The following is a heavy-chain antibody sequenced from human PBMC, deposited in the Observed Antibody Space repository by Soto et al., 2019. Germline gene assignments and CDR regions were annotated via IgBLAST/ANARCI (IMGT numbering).Heavy chain of an antibody. CDR1: GGSISSYY. Sequence: PSATLSITCTVSGGSISSYYWSWSRQPPGKGLEWIGYIYYSGSTNYNPSLKSRVTISVDTSKNQFSLKLSSVTAADTAVYYCARAQYSSSSVAFDIWGQGTMVTVSS. J-gene: IGHJ3*02. V-gene: IGHV4-59*01. D-gene: IGHD6-6*01. CDR3: ARAQYSSSSVAFDI. CDR2: IYYSGST.